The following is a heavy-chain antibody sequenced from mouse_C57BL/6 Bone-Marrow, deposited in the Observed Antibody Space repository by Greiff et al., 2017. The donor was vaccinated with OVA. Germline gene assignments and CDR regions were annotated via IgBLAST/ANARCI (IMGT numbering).Heavy chain of an antibody. CDR3: RAYEYDWATEY. Sequence: QVQLQQSGAELVRPGTSVKLSCKASGYTFTSYWMHWVKQRPGQGLEWIGVIDPSDSYTNYNQKFKGKATLTVDTSSSTAYMQLSSLTSEDSAVYYRRAYEYDWATEYWGQRTSVTVSS. CDR2: IDPSDSYT. CDR1: GYTFTSYW. V-gene: IGHV1-59*01. D-gene: IGHD2-4*01. J-gene: IGHJ4*01.